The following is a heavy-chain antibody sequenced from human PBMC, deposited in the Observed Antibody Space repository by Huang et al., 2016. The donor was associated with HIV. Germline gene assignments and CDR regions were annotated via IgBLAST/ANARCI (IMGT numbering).Heavy chain of an antibody. CDR2: IQPGDSDV. CDR1: GYSFTRQW. D-gene: IGHD2-21*02. CDR3: ARPPTYSDDGGYYIDAFGV. V-gene: IGHV5-51*03. Sequence: EVQLVQSGAEMKRPGESLKISCKVSGYSFTRQWIGWVRQMPGKGPEWMGSIQPGDSDVKYSPTFQGQVTISADKSISTAYLQWKSLKVSDTAMYFCARPPTYSDDGGYYIDAFGVWGRGTMVTVS. J-gene: IGHJ3*01.